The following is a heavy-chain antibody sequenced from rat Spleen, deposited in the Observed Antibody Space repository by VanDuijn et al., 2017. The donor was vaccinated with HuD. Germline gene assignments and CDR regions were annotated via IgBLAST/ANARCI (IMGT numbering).Heavy chain of an antibody. V-gene: IGHV5-29*01. Sequence: EVQLVESGGGLVQPGRSLKLSCAASGFTFSDYGVAWVRQAPTKGLEWVAYISAGGNTYYRDSVKGRFTISRDNAKSTLYLQMNSLRSEDTATYYCVRQDTSGYSNWFAYWGQGTLVSVSS. J-gene: IGHJ3*01. CDR2: ISAGGNT. D-gene: IGHD4-3*01. CDR1: GFTFSDYG. CDR3: VRQDTSGYSNWFAY.